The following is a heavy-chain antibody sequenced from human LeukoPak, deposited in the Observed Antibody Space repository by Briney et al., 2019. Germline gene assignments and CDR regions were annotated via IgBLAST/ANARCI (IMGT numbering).Heavy chain of an antibody. CDR2: ISGSGGST. Sequence: GGSLRLSCAASGFTFSSYAMSWVRQAPGKGLEWVSAISGSGGSTYYADSVKGRFTISRDNSKDTLYLQMNSLKAEDTAVYYCANSWGTHPASSDAFDIWGQGTMVTVSP. V-gene: IGHV3-23*01. D-gene: IGHD1-1*01. J-gene: IGHJ3*02. CDR3: ANSWGTHPASSDAFDI. CDR1: GFTFSSYA.